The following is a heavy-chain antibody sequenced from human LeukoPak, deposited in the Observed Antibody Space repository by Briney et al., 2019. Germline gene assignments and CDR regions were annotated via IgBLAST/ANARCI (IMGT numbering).Heavy chain of an antibody. D-gene: IGHD3-10*01. CDR2: IYYSGST. Sequence: PSETLSLTCTVSGGSISSYFWSWIRQPPGKGLEWIGYIYYSGSTNYNPSLKSRVTISVDTSKNQFSLKLSSVTAADTAVYYCASRMVRGVTLRRWFDPWGQGTLVTVSS. CDR3: ASRMVRGVTLRRWFDP. CDR1: GGSISSYF. V-gene: IGHV4-59*12. J-gene: IGHJ5*02.